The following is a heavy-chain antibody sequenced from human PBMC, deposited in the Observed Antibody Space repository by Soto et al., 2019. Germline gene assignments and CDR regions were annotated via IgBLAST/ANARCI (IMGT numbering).Heavy chain of an antibody. CDR3: ASGYCSGGRCSGLLYYYGMDV. CDR1: GGSISSSSYY. D-gene: IGHD2-15*01. J-gene: IGHJ6*02. V-gene: IGHV4-39*01. CDR2: IYYSGSA. Sequence: SETLSLTCTVSGGSISSSSYYWGWIRQPPGKGLEWIGSIYYSGSADYNPSLKSRVTISVDTSKNQFSLKLSSVTAADTAVYYCASGYCSGGRCSGLLYYYGMDVWGQGTTVTVSS.